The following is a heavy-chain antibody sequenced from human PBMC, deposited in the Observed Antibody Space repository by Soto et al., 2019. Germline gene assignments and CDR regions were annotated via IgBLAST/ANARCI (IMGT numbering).Heavy chain of an antibody. CDR1: GGTFSNSA. J-gene: IGHJ6*02. D-gene: IGHD3-3*02. Sequence: QVQLEQSGAEVKKPGSSVKVSCKASGGTFSNSAISWVRQAPGQGLEWMGGIMPIFRTPDYAQKFQGRVTISADESTRTASMELSGLRSDDTAVYYCARDKDRIQLAGNYYYMLAVWGQGTTVTVSS. V-gene: IGHV1-69*12. CDR2: IMPIFRTP. CDR3: ARDKDRIQLAGNYYYMLAV.